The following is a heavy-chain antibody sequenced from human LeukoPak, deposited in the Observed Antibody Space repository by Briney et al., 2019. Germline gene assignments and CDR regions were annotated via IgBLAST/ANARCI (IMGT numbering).Heavy chain of an antibody. Sequence: SETLSLTCTVSGGSISSSSYYWGWIRQPPGKGLAWIGSIYYSGSTYYNPSLKSRVTISVATSKNQFSLKLSSVTAADTAVYYCARRGFDYDSSGYRYWGQGTLVTVSS. CDR1: GGSISSSSYY. D-gene: IGHD3-22*01. V-gene: IGHV4-39*01. CDR3: ARRGFDYDSSGYRY. J-gene: IGHJ4*02. CDR2: IYYSGST.